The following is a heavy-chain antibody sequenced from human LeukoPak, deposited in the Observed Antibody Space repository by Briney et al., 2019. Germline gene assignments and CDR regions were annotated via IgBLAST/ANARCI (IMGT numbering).Heavy chain of an antibody. V-gene: IGHV4-61*01. D-gene: IGHD1-26*01. CDR2: IYYSGST. Sequence: SETLSLTCTVSGGSGSISTYYWTWLRQPPGKGLEWIGYIYYSGSTNYNPSLKSRVTISIDTSKNQFSLKLNSVTAADTAVYYCARFPVGATGRLYYYGMDVWGQGTTVTVSS. CDR3: ARFPVGATGRLYYYGMDV. J-gene: IGHJ6*02. CDR1: GGSGSISTYY.